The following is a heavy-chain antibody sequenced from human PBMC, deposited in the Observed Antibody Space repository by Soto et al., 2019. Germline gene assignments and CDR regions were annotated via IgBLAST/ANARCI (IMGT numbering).Heavy chain of an antibody. CDR3: ARGQYSSGWYVDY. CDR2: ISYDGSNK. CDR1: GFTFSSYG. J-gene: IGHJ4*02. Sequence: PGGSLRLSCAASGFTFSSYGMHWVRQAPGKGLEWVAVISYDGSNKYYADSVKGRFTISRDNSKNTLYPQMNSLRAEDTAVYYCARGQYSSGWYVDYWGQGTLVTVSS. D-gene: IGHD6-19*01. V-gene: IGHV3-30*03.